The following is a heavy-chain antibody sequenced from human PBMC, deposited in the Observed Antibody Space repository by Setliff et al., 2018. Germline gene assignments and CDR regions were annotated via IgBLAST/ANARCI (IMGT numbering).Heavy chain of an antibody. Sequence: PGGSLRLSCTASGFSYSNCWVSWVRQAPGKGLEWVANINQDGSETYYVDSLKGRFSVSRDNGKNSLYLQMNSLRAEDTAVYYCARASKGLYCGSDCFYTFDSWGPGTLVTVSS. J-gene: IGHJ4*02. CDR1: GFSYSNCW. V-gene: IGHV3-7*01. CDR2: INQDGSET. CDR3: ARASKGLYCGSDCFYTFDS. D-gene: IGHD2-21*02.